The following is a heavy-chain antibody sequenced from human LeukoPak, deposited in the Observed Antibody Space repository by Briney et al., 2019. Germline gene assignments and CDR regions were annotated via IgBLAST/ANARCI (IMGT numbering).Heavy chain of an antibody. Sequence: SETLSLTCTVSGGSISNYYWSWIRQPAGKGLEWIGRIYTSGSTNYNPSLKSRVTMSVDTSKNQFSLKLSSVTAADTALYYWAGTHFLRAGVGDYFYYLGQGTLGTVSS. J-gene: IGHJ4*02. V-gene: IGHV4-4*07. D-gene: IGHD3-16*01. CDR3: AGTHFLRAGVGDYFYY. CDR2: IYTSGST. CDR1: GGSISNYY.